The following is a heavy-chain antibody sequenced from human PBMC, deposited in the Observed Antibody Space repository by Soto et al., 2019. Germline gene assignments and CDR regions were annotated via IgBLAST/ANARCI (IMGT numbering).Heavy chain of an antibody. CDR2: ISTSIDAT. Sequence: EVQLLESGGGLVQPGGSLRLSCAASGFAFSNYAMHWVRQAPGKGLEWVSSISTSIDATYYADSVKGRFTISRDVSKNTLYLQMNILRAEDSAVYYCAKDRTVAARNFDYWGQGTQVTVSS. J-gene: IGHJ4*02. CDR3: AKDRTVAARNFDY. CDR1: GFAFSNYA. D-gene: IGHD6-6*01. V-gene: IGHV3-23*01.